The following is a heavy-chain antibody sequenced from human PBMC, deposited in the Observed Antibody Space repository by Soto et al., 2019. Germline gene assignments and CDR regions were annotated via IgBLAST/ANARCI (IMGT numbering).Heavy chain of an antibody. V-gene: IGHV1-3*01. Sequence: ASVKVSCKASGCTFTTYVMHWVRQAPGQRLEWMGWITAGNGNTKYSQKFQGRVTITRDTSASTAYMELSSLRSEDTAVYYCARGYYDTSGSLMYWGQGTLVTGSS. CDR3: ARGYYDTSGSLMY. J-gene: IGHJ4*02. D-gene: IGHD3-22*01. CDR1: GCTFTTYV. CDR2: ITAGNGNT.